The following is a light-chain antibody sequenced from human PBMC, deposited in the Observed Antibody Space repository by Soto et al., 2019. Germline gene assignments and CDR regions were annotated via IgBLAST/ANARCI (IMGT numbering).Light chain of an antibody. V-gene: IGKV3-11*01. CDR3: QQRSHWPPA. Sequence: EIVLTQSPATLSLSPGERATLSCRASQSVSSYLAWYQQKPGQAPRLLIYDASNRATGIPARFSGSGSGTDFALTISSLEPEDFAFYYCQQRSHWPPAFGQGTKVEIK. J-gene: IGKJ2*01. CDR1: QSVSSY. CDR2: DAS.